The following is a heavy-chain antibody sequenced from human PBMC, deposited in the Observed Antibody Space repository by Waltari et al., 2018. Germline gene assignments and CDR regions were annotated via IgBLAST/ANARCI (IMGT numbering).Heavy chain of an antibody. J-gene: IGHJ6*03. CDR2: IFYVGST. Sequence: QVQLQQSGPRLVKPSETLSLTCSVSGGSVSTYYWNWIRQSPGKGLESIGYIFYVGSTKYNPSLESRVSISLDTSKNQFSLKLSSVTAADTAVYYCARWVNYDASGPLLGYYMDVWGKGTTVTVSS. D-gene: IGHD3-22*01. V-gene: IGHV4-59*02. CDR1: GGSVSTYY. CDR3: ARWVNYDASGPLLGYYMDV.